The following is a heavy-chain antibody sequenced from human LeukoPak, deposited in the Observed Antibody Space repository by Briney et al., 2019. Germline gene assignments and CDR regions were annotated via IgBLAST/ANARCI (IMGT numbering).Heavy chain of an antibody. CDR1: GYTFTSYD. V-gene: IGHV7-4-1*02. CDR3: ARERDSGYDSYFDY. CDR2: INTNTGNP. Sequence: GASVKVSCKASGYTFTSYDINWVRQATGQGLEWMGWINTNTGNPTYAQGFTGRFVFSLDTSVSTAYLQISSLKAEDTAVYYCARERDSGYDSYFDYWGQGTLVTVSS. D-gene: IGHD5-12*01. J-gene: IGHJ4*02.